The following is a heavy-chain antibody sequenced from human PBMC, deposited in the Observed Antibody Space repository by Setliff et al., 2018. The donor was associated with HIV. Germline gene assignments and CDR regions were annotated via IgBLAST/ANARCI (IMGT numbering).Heavy chain of an antibody. V-gene: IGHV4-59*08. CDR3: VRQGPGSSPPHFGD. CDR2: IFGSGRT. D-gene: IGHD3-10*01. J-gene: IGHJ4*02. CDR1: GVSISNYY. Sequence: SETLSLTCTVSGVSISNYYWSWIRQPPGTGLEWIGYIFGSGRTFYNPSLKSRVAISADTSKGQFSLRLSYVTAADTAVYYCVRQGPGSSPPHFGDWGEGTLVTVSS.